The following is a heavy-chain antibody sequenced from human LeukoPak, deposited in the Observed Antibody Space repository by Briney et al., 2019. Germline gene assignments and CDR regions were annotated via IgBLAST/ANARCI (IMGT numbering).Heavy chain of an antibody. D-gene: IGHD5-12*01. Sequence: GGSLRFSCAASGFTFSSYSMSWVRQAPGEGLEWVSSINPDRNHIYYTDSVKGRFTISRDNAKNSLYLQMNSQRAEDTAVYYCARGDNRGYFWWGQGTLVTVSS. J-gene: IGHJ4*02. CDR1: GFTFSSYS. V-gene: IGHV3-21*01. CDR2: INPDRNHI. CDR3: ARGDNRGYFW.